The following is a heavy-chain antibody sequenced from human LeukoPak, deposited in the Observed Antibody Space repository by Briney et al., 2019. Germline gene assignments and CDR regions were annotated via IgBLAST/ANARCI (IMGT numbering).Heavy chain of an antibody. J-gene: IGHJ4*02. V-gene: IGHV1-18*01. Sequence: GASVKVSCKASGYTFTSYGISWVRQAPGQGLEWMGWISAYNGNTNYAQKLQGRVTMTTDTSTSTAYMELRSLRSDDTAMSYCASVRIFGVGRESAYWGQGTLVTVSS. CDR3: ASVRIFGVGRESAY. D-gene: IGHD3-3*01. CDR2: ISAYNGNT. CDR1: GYTFTSYG.